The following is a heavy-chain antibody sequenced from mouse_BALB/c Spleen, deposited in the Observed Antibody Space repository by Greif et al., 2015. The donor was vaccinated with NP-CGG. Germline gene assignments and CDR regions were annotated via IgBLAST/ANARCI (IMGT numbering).Heavy chain of an antibody. V-gene: IGHV7-3*02. CDR2: IRGKAHGYTT. CDR3: AKEWPSHCDY. J-gene: IGHJ2*01. CDR1: GFTFTDYF. Sequence: EVLLVASGGGLVQPGGSLRLSCAASGFTFTDYFMSWVRQPPGKAPAWLGFIRGKAHGYTTESRASVKGRFTLSRDNSQSSSYRQMNTLRAEDSATYDDAKEWPSHCDYGGQGSTLSGAS.